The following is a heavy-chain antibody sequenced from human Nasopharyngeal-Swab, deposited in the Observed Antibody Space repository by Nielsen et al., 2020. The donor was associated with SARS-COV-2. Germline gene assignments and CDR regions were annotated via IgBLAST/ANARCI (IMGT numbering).Heavy chain of an antibody. CDR1: GVSFCCYY. D-gene: IGHD2-2*01. V-gene: IGHV4-34*01. CDR2: INHSGST. CDR3: ARQLDCSSTSCPAGEFDY. Sequence: SETLSLTCAVYGVSFCCYYWSWILQPPGKGLEWIGEINHSGSTNYNPSLKSRVTISVDTSKNQFSLKLSSVTAADTAVYYCARQLDCSSTSCPAGEFDYWGQGTLVTVSS. J-gene: IGHJ4*02.